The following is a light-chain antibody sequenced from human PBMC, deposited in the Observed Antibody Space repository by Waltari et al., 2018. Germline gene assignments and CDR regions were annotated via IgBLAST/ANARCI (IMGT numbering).Light chain of an antibody. CDR2: EDT. CDR1: ELPRKY. CDR3: YSSDSTGRRV. J-gene: IGLJ1*01. Sequence: YELTQPPSVSVSPGQTARITCSGHELPRKYAYWFQQKSGQAPRLVIHEDTKRPSGIPERFSGSSSGTVATLTITGAQVDDEADYYCYSSDSTGRRVFGGGTTVVVL. V-gene: IGLV3-10*01.